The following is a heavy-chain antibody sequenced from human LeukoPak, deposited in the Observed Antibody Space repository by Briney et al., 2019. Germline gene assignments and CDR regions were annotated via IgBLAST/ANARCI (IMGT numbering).Heavy chain of an antibody. V-gene: IGHV4-38-2*02. CDR2: IYHSGST. CDR1: GYSISSGYY. CDR3: ARGMNDYVWGSYDY. Sequence: SETLSLTCTVSGYSISSGYYWGWIRQPPRKGLEWIESIYHSGSTYYNPSLKSRVTISVDTSKNQFSLKLSSVTAADTAVYYCARGMNDYVWGSYDYWGQGTLVTVSS. J-gene: IGHJ4*02. D-gene: IGHD3-16*01.